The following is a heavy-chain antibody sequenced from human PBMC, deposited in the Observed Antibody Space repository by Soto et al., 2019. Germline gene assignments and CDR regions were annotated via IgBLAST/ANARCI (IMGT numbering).Heavy chain of an antibody. D-gene: IGHD6-6*01. CDR2: ISGSGDNT. CDR1: GFIFSTYA. CDR3: AKEAGSSSYFFDY. J-gene: IGHJ4*02. Sequence: GGSLRLSCAASGFIFSTYAMSWVRQAPGKGLEWVSTISGSGDNTYYADSVRGQFTISRDNSRNTLYLHIKSRGDEDTAIYYCAKEAGSSSYFFDYWGQGT. V-gene: IGHV3-23*01.